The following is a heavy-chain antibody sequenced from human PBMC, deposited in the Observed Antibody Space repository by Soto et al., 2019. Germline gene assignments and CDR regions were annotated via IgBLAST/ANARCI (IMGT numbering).Heavy chain of an antibody. D-gene: IGHD3-9*01. CDR3: ARNLMDYDLLTGNYMAYYFVY. J-gene: IGHJ4*01. Sequence: ASVKVSCKASGYTFTSYAMHWVRQAPGKRLEWMGWINAGNGNTKYSQKFQGRLTITRDTSASTAYMELSSLRSEDTAVYYCARNLMDYDLLTGNYMAYYFVYR. CDR1: GYTFTSYA. CDR2: INAGNGNT. V-gene: IGHV1-3*01.